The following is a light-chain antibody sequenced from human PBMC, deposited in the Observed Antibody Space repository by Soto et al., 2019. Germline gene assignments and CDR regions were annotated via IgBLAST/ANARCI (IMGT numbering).Light chain of an antibody. V-gene: IGLV1-40*01. J-gene: IGLJ2*01. CDR2: DIT. CDR1: SSNIGAGYG. Sequence: QSVLTQPPSVSGAPGQRVTISCTGSSSNIGAGYGVHWYHQIPGTAPKLLIYDITNRPSGVPDRFSGSKSGASASLAITGLQAEDEADYYCQSYGRSLSAVVFGGGTKLTVL. CDR3: QSYGRSLSAVV.